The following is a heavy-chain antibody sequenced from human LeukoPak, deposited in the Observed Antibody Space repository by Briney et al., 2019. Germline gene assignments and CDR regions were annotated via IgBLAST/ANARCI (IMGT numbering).Heavy chain of an antibody. J-gene: IGHJ4*02. D-gene: IGHD7-27*01. CDR1: GYTLTSSA. CDR3: ASFDWGGFHY. V-gene: IGHV1-3*01. Sequence: ASLKVSCKASGYTLTSSAMNCVRQAPGHRLEWMGWINAGNSNKKYSQKFQARVTITRNTSASTAYMELSSLRSEDTAVYYCASFDWGGFHYSGQRTLVTVSS. CDR2: INAGNSNK.